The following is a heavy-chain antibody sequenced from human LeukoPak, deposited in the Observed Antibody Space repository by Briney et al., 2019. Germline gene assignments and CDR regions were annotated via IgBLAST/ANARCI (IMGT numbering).Heavy chain of an antibody. CDR1: GGSISTSHYY. CDR3: AREAYTYGYGY. D-gene: IGHD5-18*01. J-gene: IGHJ4*02. V-gene: IGHV4-39*07. CDR2: IYYTGTT. Sequence: SETLSLTCTVSGGSISTSHYYWGWIRQPPGKGLEWIGSIYYTGTTYYNPSLESRVTISVDTSKDQFSLKLNSVTAADTAVYYCAREAYTYGYGYWGRGALVTVSS.